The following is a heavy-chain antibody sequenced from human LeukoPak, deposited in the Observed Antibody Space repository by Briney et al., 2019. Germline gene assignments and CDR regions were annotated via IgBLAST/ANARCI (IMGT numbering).Heavy chain of an antibody. D-gene: IGHD5-12*01. Sequence: PSETLSLTCAVSGGSISSHYWSWIRQPPGKGLEWIGYIYYSGSTNYNPSLKSRVTISVDTSKNQFYLKLSSVTAADTAVYYCARDGSGYTIWGQGTLVTVSS. V-gene: IGHV4-59*11. CDR3: ARDGSGYTI. J-gene: IGHJ4*02. CDR1: GGSISSHY. CDR2: IYYSGST.